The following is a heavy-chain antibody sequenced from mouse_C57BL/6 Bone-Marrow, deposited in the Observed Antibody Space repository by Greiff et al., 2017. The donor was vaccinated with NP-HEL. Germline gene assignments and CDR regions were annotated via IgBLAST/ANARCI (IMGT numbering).Heavy chain of an antibody. Sequence: EVKLVESGGGLVKPGGSLKLSCAASGFTFSDYGMHWVRQAPEKGLEWVAYISSGSSTIYYADTVKGRFTISRDNAKNTLFLQMTSLRSEDTAMYYCARDDGYYPSYAMDYWGQGTSVTVSS. D-gene: IGHD2-3*01. CDR1: GFTFSDYG. CDR3: ARDDGYYPSYAMDY. J-gene: IGHJ4*01. V-gene: IGHV5-17*01. CDR2: ISSGSSTI.